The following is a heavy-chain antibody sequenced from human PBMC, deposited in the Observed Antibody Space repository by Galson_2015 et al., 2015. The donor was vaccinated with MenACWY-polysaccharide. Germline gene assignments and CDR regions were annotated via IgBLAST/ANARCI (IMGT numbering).Heavy chain of an antibody. CDR3: ARGNWIPGAAGNWFDP. CDR1: GVTVSCHA. D-gene: IGHD6-25*01. J-gene: IGHJ5*02. V-gene: IGHV3-30-3*01. CDR2: VRYDGGEH. Sequence: SLSTGGAAYGVTVSCHAMLWGRPGPGEGLEWVTVVRYDGGEHCCVDYVKGRFPISRDSSKKTVYLRMNSLRPEDTSVYYCARGNWIPGAAGNWFDPWGQGTLVTVSS.